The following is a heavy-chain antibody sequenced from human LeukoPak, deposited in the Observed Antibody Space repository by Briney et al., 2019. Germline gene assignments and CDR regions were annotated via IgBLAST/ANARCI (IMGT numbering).Heavy chain of an antibody. D-gene: IGHD2/OR15-2a*01. CDR3: ARGTTYFDY. J-gene: IGHJ4*02. CDR2: ISSSGSSI. Sequence: GGSLRLSCAASGFTFSSYEMNWVRQAPGKGLEWVSYISSSGSSIYYADSVKGRFTISRDNAKNSLYLQMNSLRAEDTAVYYCARGTTYFDYWGQGTLVTVSS. V-gene: IGHV3-48*03. CDR1: GFTFSSYE.